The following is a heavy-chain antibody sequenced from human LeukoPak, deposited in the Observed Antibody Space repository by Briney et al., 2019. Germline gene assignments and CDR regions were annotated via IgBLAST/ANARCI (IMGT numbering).Heavy chain of an antibody. CDR3: AKATSPVYSRNWFEY. Sequence: ASVKVSCKASGFTFTSSAMQWVRQARGQRLEWIGWIVVGSGNTNYAQKFQERVTITRDMSTSTAYMELSSLRSEDTAVYYCAKATSPVYSRNWFEYWGQGTRATVSS. CDR2: IVVGSGNT. CDR1: GFTFTSSA. V-gene: IGHV1-58*02. J-gene: IGHJ5*01. D-gene: IGHD6-13*01.